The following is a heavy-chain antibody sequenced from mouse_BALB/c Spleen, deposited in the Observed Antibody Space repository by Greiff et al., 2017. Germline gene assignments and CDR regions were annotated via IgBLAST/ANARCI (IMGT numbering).Heavy chain of an antibody. CDR2: ISSGGGST. CDR3: TRLGRFAY. J-gene: IGHJ3*01. Sequence: EVKLVESGGGLVKPGGSLKLSCAASGFAFSSYDMSWVRQTPEKRLEWVAYISSGGGSTYYPDTVKGRFTISRDNAKNTLYLQMSSLKSEDTAMYYCTRLGRFAYWGQGTLVTVSA. CDR1: GFAFSSYD. V-gene: IGHV5-12-1*01.